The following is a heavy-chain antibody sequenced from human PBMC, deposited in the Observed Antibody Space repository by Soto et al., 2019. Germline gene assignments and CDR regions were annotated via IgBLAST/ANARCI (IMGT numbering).Heavy chain of an antibody. V-gene: IGHV4-4*07. CDR1: GGSINNYY. CDR2: VFTTGTT. D-gene: IGHD3-3*01. Sequence: PSETLSLTCSVTGGSINNYYWSWVRQSAGKGLEWIGRVFTTGTTDYNPSLKGRVTISVDTSKNQFSLRLSSVTAADTAIYYCATRITVFGLLIPPFDPWGQGTQVTVSS. CDR3: ATRITVFGLLIPPFDP. J-gene: IGHJ5*02.